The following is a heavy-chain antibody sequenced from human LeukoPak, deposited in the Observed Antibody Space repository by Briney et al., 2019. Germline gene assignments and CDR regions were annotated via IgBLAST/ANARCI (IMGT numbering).Heavy chain of an antibody. CDR1: GFTFSTYA. D-gene: IGHD1-26*01. V-gene: IGHV3-23*01. Sequence: PGGSLRLSCAASGFTFSTYAMTWVRQAPGKGLEWVSTISDSGGATYYADSVKGRFTISRDNSKNTLYLQMNTLRGENSAVYYLAKNRYIGNYYPGLFANWGKGTLVTVSS. J-gene: IGHJ4*02. CDR3: AKNRYIGNYYPGLFAN. CDR2: ISDSGGAT.